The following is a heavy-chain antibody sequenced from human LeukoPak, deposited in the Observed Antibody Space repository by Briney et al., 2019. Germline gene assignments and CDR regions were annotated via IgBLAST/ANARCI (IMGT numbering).Heavy chain of an antibody. J-gene: IGHJ4*02. D-gene: IGHD5-12*01. CDR3: ARALSGYGCFDY. CDR1: GGSISSSNYY. V-gene: IGHV4-39*07. Sequence: SETLSLTCTVSGGSISSSNYYWGWIRQPPGKGLEWIGIIYYSGNTYYNPSLKSRVTISVDTSKNQFSLKLSSVTAADTAEYYCARALSGYGCFDYWGQGTLVTVSS. CDR2: IYYSGNT.